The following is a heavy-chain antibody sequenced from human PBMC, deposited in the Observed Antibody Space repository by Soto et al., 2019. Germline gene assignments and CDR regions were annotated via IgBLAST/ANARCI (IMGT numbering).Heavy chain of an antibody. CDR2: IYYSGST. Sequence: AESMAITCAVSGGSIRSSGYSWGWIRQPPGKGLEWIGSIYYSGSTYYNPSLKSRVTISVDTSKNQFSLKLSSVTAADTAVYYCARLGTMITCGGVIVPDYWGQRTLVPVSS. J-gene: IGHJ4*02. V-gene: IGHV4-39*01. CDR1: GGSIRSSGYS. CDR3: ARLGTMITCGGVIVPDY. D-gene: IGHD3-16*02.